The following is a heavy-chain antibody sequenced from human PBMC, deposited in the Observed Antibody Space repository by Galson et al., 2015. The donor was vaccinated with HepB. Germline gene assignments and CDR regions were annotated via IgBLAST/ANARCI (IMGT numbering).Heavy chain of an antibody. V-gene: IGHV3-11*01. Sequence: SLRLSCAASGFTFSDYYMSWIRQAPGKGLEWVSYISSSGGFIKYADSVKGRFTVSRDNAKNSLYLQMDSLRADDTAVYYCAGGEGVDTIVGAVIVPPSAHNCMDVWGKGTTVTVSS. CDR2: ISSSGGFI. J-gene: IGHJ6*03. CDR3: AGGEGVDTIVGAVIVPPSAHNCMDV. CDR1: GFTFSDYY. D-gene: IGHD3-3*01.